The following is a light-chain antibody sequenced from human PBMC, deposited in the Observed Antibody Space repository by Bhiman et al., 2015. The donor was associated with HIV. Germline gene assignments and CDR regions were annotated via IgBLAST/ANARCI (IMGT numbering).Light chain of an antibody. J-gene: IGLJ3*02. CDR3: QLWDGSNYVGV. CDR1: NIGSKS. Sequence: SYVLTQPPSVSVAPGTTARVTCEEKNIGSKSVHWYQQRPGRAPVLVIYDDTDRPSGIPDRFSGSNSGNRATLIISRVESGDEADYYCQLWDGSNYVGVFGGGTKLTVL. V-gene: IGLV3-21*01. CDR2: DDT.